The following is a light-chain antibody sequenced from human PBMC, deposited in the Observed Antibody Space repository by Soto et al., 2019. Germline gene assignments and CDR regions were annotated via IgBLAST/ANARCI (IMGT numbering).Light chain of an antibody. CDR1: QGISSY. CDR2: AAS. CDR3: QQYYSYPLT. J-gene: IGKJ4*01. Sequence: AIRVTQSPSSFSSSTVDIVSITCRASQGISSYLAWYQQKPGKAPKLLIYAASTLQSGVPSRFSGSGSGTDFTLTISCLQSEDFATYYCQQYYSYPLTFGGGTKVDIK. V-gene: IGKV1-8*01.